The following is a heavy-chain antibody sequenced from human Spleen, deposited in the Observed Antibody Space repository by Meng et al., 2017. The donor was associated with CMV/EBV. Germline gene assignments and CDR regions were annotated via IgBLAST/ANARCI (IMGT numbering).Heavy chain of an antibody. V-gene: IGHV1-46*01. CDR1: GYTLSRHH. CDR2: INPNDVTT. CDR3: ARGLYKVLLLTYNYAMDV. J-gene: IGHJ6*02. Sequence: ASVKVSCKASGYTLSRHHMHWVRQAPGQGLEWMGIINPNDVTTRYAQKFQGRVTMTRDTSTSTVYMEVSSLRSEDTAVYYCARGLYKVLLLTYNYAMDVWGQGTTVTVSS. D-gene: IGHD3-22*01.